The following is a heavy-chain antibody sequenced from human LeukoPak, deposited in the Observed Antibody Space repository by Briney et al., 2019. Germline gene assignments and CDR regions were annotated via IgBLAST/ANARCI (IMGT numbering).Heavy chain of an antibody. CDR3: ARVAAAGTSGYFQH. CDR1: GYSITSGYY. Sequence: SETLSLTCAVSGYSITSGYYWGWIRQPPGKGLEWIGSIYHSGSTYYNPSLKSRVTISVDTSKNQFSLNLSSVTAADTAVYYCARVAAAGTSGYFQHWGQGTLVTVSS. J-gene: IGHJ1*01. CDR2: IYHSGST. V-gene: IGHV4-38-2*01. D-gene: IGHD6-13*01.